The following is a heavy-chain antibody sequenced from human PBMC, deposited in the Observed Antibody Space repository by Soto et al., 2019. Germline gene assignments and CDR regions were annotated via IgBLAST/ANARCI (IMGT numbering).Heavy chain of an antibody. CDR3: ARQDDYVWGSYRSVNWFDP. V-gene: IGHV5-51*01. CDR2: IYPGDSKT. D-gene: IGHD3-16*02. Sequence: GESLKISCKGSGFSFTTYWIAWVRQMPGKGLEWMGIIYPGDSKTTYSPSFQGQVTISADKSISTAYLQWSSLKASDTAMYYCARQDDYVWGSYRSVNWFDPWGQGTLVTVSS. J-gene: IGHJ5*02. CDR1: GFSFTTYW.